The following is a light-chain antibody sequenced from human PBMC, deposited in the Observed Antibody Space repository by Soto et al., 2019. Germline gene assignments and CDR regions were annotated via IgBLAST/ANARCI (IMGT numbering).Light chain of an antibody. CDR3: LQHNSYPRT. CDR1: QSISTW. J-gene: IGKJ1*01. CDR2: NAS. Sequence: DIPMTQSPTTLSAFVGDKVTITSRASQSISTWLAWYQQKPGKAPKALIYNASSLQSGVPSRFSGSGSGTDFTLTISSLQPEDSATYFCLQHNSYPRTFGQGTKVDIK. V-gene: IGKV1-5*03.